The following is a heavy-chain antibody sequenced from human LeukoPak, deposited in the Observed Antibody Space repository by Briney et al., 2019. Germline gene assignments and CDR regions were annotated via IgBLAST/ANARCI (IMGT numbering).Heavy chain of an antibody. D-gene: IGHD2-15*01. Sequence: GGSLRLSCAASGFTFSTYDMHWVRQATGKGLEWVSGINPAGDAYYPGSVKGRFTISREDAKNSFYLQMNSLRVGDTAVYYCARGDCSGGSCSSMDVWGQGTTVTVSS. J-gene: IGHJ6*02. CDR1: GFTFSTYD. CDR2: INPAGDA. V-gene: IGHV3-13*04. CDR3: ARGDCSGGSCSSMDV.